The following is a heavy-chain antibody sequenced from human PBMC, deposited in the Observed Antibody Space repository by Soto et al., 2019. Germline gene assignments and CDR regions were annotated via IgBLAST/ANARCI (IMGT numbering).Heavy chain of an antibody. V-gene: IGHV1-46*01. CDR3: ARFMVRGVIAYGMDV. CDR2: INPSGGST. Sequence: QVQLVQSGAEVKKPGASVKVSCKASGYTFTSYYMHWVRQAPGQGLEWMGIINPSGGSTSYAQKFQGRVTMTRDTSTSTVYMELSSLRSEDTAVHYCARFMVRGVIAYGMDVWGQGTTVTVSS. CDR1: GYTFTSYY. J-gene: IGHJ6*02. D-gene: IGHD3-10*01.